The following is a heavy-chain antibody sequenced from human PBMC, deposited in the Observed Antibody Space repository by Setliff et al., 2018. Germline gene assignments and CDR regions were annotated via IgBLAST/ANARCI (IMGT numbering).Heavy chain of an antibody. D-gene: IGHD6-6*01. V-gene: IGHV3-66*02. CDR2: MYSGGST. CDR1: GFTVSSNY. J-gene: IGHJ6*03. Sequence: GGSLRRTCAASGFTVSSNYMSWVRQAPGKGLELVSVMYSGGSTYYADSVKGRFTISTDNSKNTLYLQMNSLRADDTAVYYCASTEYRSSSSYSYYYMDVWGQGTTVTVSS. CDR3: ASTEYRSSSSYSYYYMDV.